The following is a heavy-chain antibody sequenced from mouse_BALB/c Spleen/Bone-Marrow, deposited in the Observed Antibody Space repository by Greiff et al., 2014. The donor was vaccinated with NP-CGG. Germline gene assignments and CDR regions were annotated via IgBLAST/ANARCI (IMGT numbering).Heavy chain of an antibody. Sequence: LQQSGSELVRPGASVKLSCKASGYTLTSYWMHWVKQRPGQGLEWIGNIYPGTGSTNYDEKFKSKGTLTVDTSSSTAYMHLSSLTSEDSAVYFCTRRGLSYWYFDVWGAGTTVTVSS. CDR2: IYPGTGST. V-gene: IGHV1S22*01. D-gene: IGHD3-3*01. CDR1: GYTLTSYW. J-gene: IGHJ1*01. CDR3: TRRGLSYWYFDV.